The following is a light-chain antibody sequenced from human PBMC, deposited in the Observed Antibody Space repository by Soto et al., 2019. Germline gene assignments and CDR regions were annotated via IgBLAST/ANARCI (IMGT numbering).Light chain of an antibody. J-gene: IGKJ3*01. V-gene: IGKV3-20*01. CDR2: GVS. CDR1: QSVRSNC. CDR3: QQFGTSSLVT. Sequence: EIVLTQSPGTLSLSPGERATLSCRASQSVRSNCLAWYQQKPGQAPRLLISGVSSRATGIPDRFSGSGSGTDFILTISRVEPEDFAVYYCQQFGTSSLVTFGPGTKVDIK.